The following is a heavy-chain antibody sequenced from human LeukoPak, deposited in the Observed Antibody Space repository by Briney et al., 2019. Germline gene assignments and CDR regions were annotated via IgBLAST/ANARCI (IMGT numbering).Heavy chain of an antibody. J-gene: IGHJ6*02. D-gene: IGHD6-19*01. CDR2: ISSSGSTI. CDR3: ATHSSGWGYYYYYYGMDV. CDR1: GFTFSSYE. V-gene: IGHV3-48*03. Sequence: PGGSLRLSCAASGFTFSSYEMNWVRQAPGKGLEWVSYISSSGSTIYYADSVKGRFTISRDNAKNSLYLQMNSLRAEDTAVYYCATHSSGWGYYYYYYGMDVWGQGTTVTVSS.